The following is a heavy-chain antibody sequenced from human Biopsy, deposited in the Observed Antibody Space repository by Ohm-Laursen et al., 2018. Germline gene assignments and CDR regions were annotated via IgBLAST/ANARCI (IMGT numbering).Heavy chain of an antibody. V-gene: IGHV4-4*07. CDR3: ARDRDRRGWFDP. D-gene: IGHD1-14*01. J-gene: IGHJ5*02. Sequence: TLTLTCTVSGGSLSSYSWSWLRQPAGKGLEWIGQIYTSGITNYNPSLKSRVTMSVDTSKNKFSLRVSSVTAADTAVYYCARDRDRRGWFDPWGQGTLVTVSS. CDR1: GGSLSSYS. CDR2: IYTSGIT.